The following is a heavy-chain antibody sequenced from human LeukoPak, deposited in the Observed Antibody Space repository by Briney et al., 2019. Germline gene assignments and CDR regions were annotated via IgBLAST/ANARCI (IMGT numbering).Heavy chain of an antibody. D-gene: IGHD1-26*01. CDR3: AKGGKWELLVYY. J-gene: IGHJ4*02. V-gene: IGHV3-23*01. CDR2: ISGSGGST. CDR1: GFTFSSYV. Sequence: GGSLRLSCAASGFTFSSYVMSWVRQAPGKGLEWVSAISGSGGSTYYADSVKGRFTISRDNSKNTLYLQMNSLRAEDTAVYYCAKGGKWELLVYYWGQGTLVTVSS.